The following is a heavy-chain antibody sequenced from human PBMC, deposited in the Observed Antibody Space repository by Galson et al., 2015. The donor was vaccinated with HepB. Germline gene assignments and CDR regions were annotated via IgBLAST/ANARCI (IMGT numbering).Heavy chain of an antibody. V-gene: IGHV4-31*03. J-gene: IGHJ4*02. CDR1: GGSISSGGYY. CDR2: IYYSGST. CDR3: ARYRGGYYFDY. D-gene: IGHD3-10*01. Sequence: TLSLTCTVSGGSISSGGYYWSWIRQHPGKGLEWIGYIYYSGSTYYNPSLKSRVTISVDTSKNQFSLKLSSVTAADTSVYYCARYRGGYYFDYWGQGTLVTVSS.